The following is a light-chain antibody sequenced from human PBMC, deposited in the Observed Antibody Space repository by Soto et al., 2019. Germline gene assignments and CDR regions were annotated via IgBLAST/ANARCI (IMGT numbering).Light chain of an antibody. CDR2: DVS. CDR3: NSYTSLGASYVV. V-gene: IGLV2-14*03. J-gene: IGLJ2*01. CDR1: SSDVGGYNF. Sequence: QSALTQPASVSGSPGQSITISCTGTSSDVGGYNFVSWYQQYPGKAPKLMIFDVSNRPSGVSNRFSGSKSGNTASLTISGLQAEDEADYYCNSYTSLGASYVVFGGGTKLTVL.